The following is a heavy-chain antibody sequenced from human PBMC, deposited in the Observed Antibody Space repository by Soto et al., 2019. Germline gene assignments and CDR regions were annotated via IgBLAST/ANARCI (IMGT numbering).Heavy chain of an antibody. D-gene: IGHD3-3*01. J-gene: IGHJ4*02. V-gene: IGHV3-7*03. CDR3: ARGFWNPAPNPLHY. CDR2: INQVGSEK. Sequence: GGSLRLSCAASGFTFSNYWMSWVRQTPGEGLEFVANINQVGSEKFYVDSVKGRFTISRDNVKNSVHLEMNSLRVEDTALYYCARGFWNPAPNPLHYCGQGPLVTLST. CDR1: GFTFSNYW.